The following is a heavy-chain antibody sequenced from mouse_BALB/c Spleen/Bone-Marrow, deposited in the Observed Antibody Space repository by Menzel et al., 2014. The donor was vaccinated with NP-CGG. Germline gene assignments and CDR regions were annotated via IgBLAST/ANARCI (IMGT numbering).Heavy chain of an antibody. J-gene: IGHJ3*01. CDR1: GFNIKDTY. Sequence: VQLQQSGAELVKPGASVKLSCTASGFNIKDTYMHWVKQRPEQDLEWIGRIDPANGNTKYDPKFQAKATITPDTSSNTAYLQLSSLTSEDTAVYYCARSGDYDKAWFAYWGQGTLVTVSA. CDR3: ARSGDYDKAWFAY. D-gene: IGHD2-4*01. CDR2: IDPANGNT. V-gene: IGHV14-3*02.